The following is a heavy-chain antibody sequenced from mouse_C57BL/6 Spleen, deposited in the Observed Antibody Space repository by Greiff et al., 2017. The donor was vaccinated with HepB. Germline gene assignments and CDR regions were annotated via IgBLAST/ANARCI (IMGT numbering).Heavy chain of an antibody. D-gene: IGHD6-1*01. CDR2: IWSGGST. Sequence: VQLQQSGPGLVQPSQSLSITCTVSGFSLTSYGVHWVRQSPGKGLEWLGVIWSGGSTDYNAAFISRLSISKDNSKSQVFFKMNRRQADDTAIYYCARTSGSYLAWFAYWGQGTLVTVSA. CDR1: GFSLTSYG. J-gene: IGHJ3*01. V-gene: IGHV2-2*01. CDR3: ARTSGSYLAWFAY.